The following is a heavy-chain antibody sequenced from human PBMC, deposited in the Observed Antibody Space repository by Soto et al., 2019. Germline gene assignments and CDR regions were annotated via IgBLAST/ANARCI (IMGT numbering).Heavy chain of an antibody. D-gene: IGHD2-8*01. J-gene: IGHJ5*02. Sequence: GESLKISCKGSGYSFSTYWIAWVRQMPGKGLEWMGIIFPGDSDTRYSPSFQGQVTISADKSISTAYLQWSSLKTSDTAMYYWARCPPSYCTSGRFDPWGPGTLVTVSS. CDR2: IFPGDSDT. CDR1: GYSFSTYW. V-gene: IGHV5-51*01. CDR3: ARCPPSYCTSGRFDP.